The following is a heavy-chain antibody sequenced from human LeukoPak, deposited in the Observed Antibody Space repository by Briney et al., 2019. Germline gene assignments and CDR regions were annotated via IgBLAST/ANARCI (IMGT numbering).Heavy chain of an antibody. V-gene: IGHV4-61*02. CDR1: GGSISSGRYY. CDR3: ARADDYGLYFDY. CDR2: IYTSGST. Sequence: SETLSLTCTVSGGSISSGRYYRSWIRQPAGKGLEWIGRIYTSGSTQYDPSLKSRVTISLDTSKNQFSLKLSSVTAADTAVYYCARADDYGLYFDYWGQGTLVTVSS. J-gene: IGHJ4*02. D-gene: IGHD4-17*01.